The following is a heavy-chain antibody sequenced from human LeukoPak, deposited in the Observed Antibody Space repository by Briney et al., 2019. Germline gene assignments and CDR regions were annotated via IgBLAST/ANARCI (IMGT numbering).Heavy chain of an antibody. Sequence: PPETLSLTCTVSGGSISSYYWSWIRQPPGKGLEWIGYIYYSGSTNYNPSLKSRVTISVDTSKNQFSLKLSSVTAADTAVYYCARVLMGYSYGSPDANYYYGMDVWGQGTTVTVSS. J-gene: IGHJ6*02. D-gene: IGHD5-18*01. V-gene: IGHV4-59*01. CDR2: IYYSGST. CDR1: GGSISSYY. CDR3: ARVLMGYSYGSPDANYYYGMDV.